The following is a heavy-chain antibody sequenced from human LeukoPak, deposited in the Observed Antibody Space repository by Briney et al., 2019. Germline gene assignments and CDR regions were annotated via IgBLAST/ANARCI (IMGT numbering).Heavy chain of an antibody. Sequence: ASVKVSCKASGYTFTSYDINWVRHATGQGLEWMGWMNPNSGNTGYAQKFQGRVTMTRNTSISTAYMELSSLRSEDTAVYYCARGGYCSGGSCYRNWFDPWGQGTLVTVSS. J-gene: IGHJ5*02. D-gene: IGHD2-15*01. CDR3: ARGGYCSGGSCYRNWFDP. V-gene: IGHV1-8*01. CDR1: GYTFTSYD. CDR2: MNPNSGNT.